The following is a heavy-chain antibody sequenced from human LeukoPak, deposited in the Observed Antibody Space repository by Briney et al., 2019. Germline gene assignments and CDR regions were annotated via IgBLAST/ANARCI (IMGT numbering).Heavy chain of an antibody. CDR3: ARHFTRYGDPEYFDY. D-gene: IGHD4-17*01. CDR1: GGSFSGYY. J-gene: IGHJ4*02. V-gene: IGHV4-59*08. CDR2: IYYSGST. Sequence: KPSETLSLTCAVYGGSFSGYYWSWIRQPPGKGLEWIGYIYYSGSTNYNSSLKSRVTISVDTSKNQFSLRLSSVTAADTAVYYCARHFTRYGDPEYFDYWGQGTLVTVSS.